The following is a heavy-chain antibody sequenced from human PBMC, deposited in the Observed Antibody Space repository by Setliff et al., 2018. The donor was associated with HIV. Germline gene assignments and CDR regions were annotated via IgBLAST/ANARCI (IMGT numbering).Heavy chain of an antibody. J-gene: IGHJ3*02. V-gene: IGHV3-7*01. CDR3: ARVDYVWGTHRYAFDI. CDR2: IKQDGSEK. CDR1: GFTSSSYW. D-gene: IGHD3-16*02. Sequence: PGGSLRLSCAASGFTSSSYWMSWVRQAPGKGLEWVANIKQDGSEKYYVDSVKGRFTISRDNAKNSLYLQMNSLRAEDTAVYYCARVDYVWGTHRYAFDIWGQGTMVTVSS.